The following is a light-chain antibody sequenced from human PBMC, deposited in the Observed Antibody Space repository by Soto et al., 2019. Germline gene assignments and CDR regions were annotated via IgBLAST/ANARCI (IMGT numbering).Light chain of an antibody. CDR1: QTVSSS. CDR3: QQHINWPLT. Sequence: EIVLTQSPATLSLSPGERATLSCRASQTVSSSLAWYQQKPGQAPRLLIYEVSNRATGIPARFSGSGSGADFTPTIRSLEPGDFALYYCQQHINWPLTFGGGTKV. CDR2: EVS. V-gene: IGKV3-11*01. J-gene: IGKJ4*01.